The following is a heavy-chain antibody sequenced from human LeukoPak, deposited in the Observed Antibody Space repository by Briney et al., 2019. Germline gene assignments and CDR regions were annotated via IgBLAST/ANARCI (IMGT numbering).Heavy chain of an antibody. D-gene: IGHD3-10*01. CDR2: ISGSGGST. CDR1: GFTFSSYA. Sequence: GGSLRLSCAASGFTFSSYAMSWVRQAPGKGLEWVSAISGSGGSTYYADPVKGRFTISRDNSKNTLYLQMNSLRAEDTAVYYCAKILGSGSYFPNDAFDIWGQGTMVTVSS. J-gene: IGHJ3*02. CDR3: AKILGSGSYFPNDAFDI. V-gene: IGHV3-23*01.